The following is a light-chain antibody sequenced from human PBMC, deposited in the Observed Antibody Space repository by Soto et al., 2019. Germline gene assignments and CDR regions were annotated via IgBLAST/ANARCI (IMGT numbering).Light chain of an antibody. CDR2: GAS. CDR1: QSVFSN. CDR3: QQYNNWPYT. Sequence: EIVMTQSPATLSVSPGERASLSCRASQSVFSNLAWYQQKPGQPPRLLIFGASTRATGIAARFSGSGSGTEFHLTISSLQSEDFAVYYCQQYNNWPYTFGPGTRVDFK. V-gene: IGKV3-15*01. J-gene: IGKJ3*01.